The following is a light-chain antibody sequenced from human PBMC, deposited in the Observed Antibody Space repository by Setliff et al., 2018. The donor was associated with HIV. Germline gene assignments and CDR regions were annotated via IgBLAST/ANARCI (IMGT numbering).Light chain of an antibody. Sequence: QSALTQPASVSGSPGQSITISCTGTSSDIGGYTYVSWYQQHPGKAPKLIIFEVSHRPSGVSNRLSGSKSGNTASLTISGLQTEDEADYYCSSYTSSSTDVFGTGTKVTVL. V-gene: IGLV2-14*01. J-gene: IGLJ1*01. CDR1: SSDIGGYTY. CDR3: SSYTSSSTDV. CDR2: EVS.